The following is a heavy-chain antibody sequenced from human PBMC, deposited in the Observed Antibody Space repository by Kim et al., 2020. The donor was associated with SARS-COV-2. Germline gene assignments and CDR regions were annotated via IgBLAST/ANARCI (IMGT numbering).Heavy chain of an antibody. CDR2: ISASGDRT. V-gene: IGHV3-23*01. CDR1: GITFTKYA. J-gene: IGHJ4*02. Sequence: GGSLRLSCAASGITFTKYAMSWVRQAPGKGLEWVSFISASGDRTYYADSVKCRFTISRDNSKNTLDLQMNSLRVEDTAVYYCAINWNLDYWGQGTLVTVSS. D-gene: IGHD1-20*01. CDR3: AINWNLDY.